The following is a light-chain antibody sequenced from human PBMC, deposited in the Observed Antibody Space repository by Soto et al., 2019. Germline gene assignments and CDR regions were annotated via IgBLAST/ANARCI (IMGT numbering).Light chain of an antibody. Sequence: EIVLTQSPGTLSLSPGERATLSCRASQSISSSYLAWYQQKPGQAPRLLVYGASSRATGIPDRFSGSGSGIDFTITISRLEPEDFAVYYCQQYGSSRFTFGPGTKVDIK. V-gene: IGKV3-20*01. CDR1: QSISSSY. J-gene: IGKJ3*01. CDR3: QQYGSSRFT. CDR2: GAS.